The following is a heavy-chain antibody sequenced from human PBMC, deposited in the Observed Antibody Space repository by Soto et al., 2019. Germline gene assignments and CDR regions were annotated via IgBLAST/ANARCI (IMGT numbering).Heavy chain of an antibody. Sequence: PSQTLSLTCTVSGGSISSYYWSWIRQPPGKGLEWIGYIYYSGSTNYNPSLKSRVTISVDTSKNQFSLKLSSVTAADTAVYYCARDFKNITMVRGVILSYYYGMDVWGQGTTVTVSS. V-gene: IGHV4-59*01. J-gene: IGHJ6*02. CDR1: GGSISSYY. CDR3: ARDFKNITMVRGVILSYYYGMDV. CDR2: IYYSGST. D-gene: IGHD3-10*01.